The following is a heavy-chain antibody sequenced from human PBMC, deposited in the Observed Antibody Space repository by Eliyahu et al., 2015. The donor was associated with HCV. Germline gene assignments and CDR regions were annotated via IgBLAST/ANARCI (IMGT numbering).Heavy chain of an antibody. CDR2: IFPXDSDT. Sequence: EVQLVQSGAXVKKPGESLRISCTGXXYSFPNYWIGWVRXXPGKGLEWMGIIFPXDSDTRYSSSFQGQVTISVDKSINTVYLQWSSLKASDSAMYYCARPPPLSGSNFDDYWGQGTLVTVSS. CDR1: XYSFPNYW. J-gene: IGHJ4*02. D-gene: IGHD2-15*01. V-gene: IGHV5-51*01. CDR3: ARPPPLSGSNFDDY.